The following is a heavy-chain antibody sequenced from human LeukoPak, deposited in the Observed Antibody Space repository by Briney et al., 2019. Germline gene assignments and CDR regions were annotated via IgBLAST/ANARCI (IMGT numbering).Heavy chain of an antibody. D-gene: IGHD3-10*01. CDR2: ISSSSSCI. Sequence: GGSLRLSCAASGVTFSSYSMNWVRQAPGKGLEWVSSISSSSSCIYYADSVKGRFTISRDNAKNSLYLQMNSLRAEDTAVYYCARDRAPSPIYYFDYWGQGTLVTVSS. CDR3: ARDRAPSPIYYFDY. V-gene: IGHV3-21*01. CDR1: GVTFSSYS. J-gene: IGHJ4*02.